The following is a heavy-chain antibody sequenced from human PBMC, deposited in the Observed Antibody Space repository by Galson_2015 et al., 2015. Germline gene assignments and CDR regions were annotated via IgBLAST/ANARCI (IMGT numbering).Heavy chain of an antibody. V-gene: IGHV1-3*01. Sequence: SVKVSCKASGYTFTSYAMHWVRQAPGQRLEWMGWINAGNGNTKYSQKFQGRVTITRDTSASTAYMELSSLRSEDTAVYYCARDGDVVTGGEWGDWFDHWGQGTLVTVSS. J-gene: IGHJ5*02. D-gene: IGHD2-2*01. CDR1: GYTFTSYA. CDR2: INAGNGNT. CDR3: ARDGDVVTGGEWGDWFDH.